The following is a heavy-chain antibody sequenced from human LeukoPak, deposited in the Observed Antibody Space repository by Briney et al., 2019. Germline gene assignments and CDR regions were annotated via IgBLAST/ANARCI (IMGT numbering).Heavy chain of an antibody. Sequence: GGSLRLSCAVSGFSFSSYAMSWVRQAPGKGLDWSSGISGSGGSTYYAESVKGRFTISRDNSKNTLYLQMNSLRADDTAVYYCARRALSYYYYGMDVWGQGTTVTVSS. J-gene: IGHJ6*02. CDR1: GFSFSSYA. D-gene: IGHD3-10*01. CDR2: ISGSGGST. V-gene: IGHV3-23*01. CDR3: ARRALSYYYYGMDV.